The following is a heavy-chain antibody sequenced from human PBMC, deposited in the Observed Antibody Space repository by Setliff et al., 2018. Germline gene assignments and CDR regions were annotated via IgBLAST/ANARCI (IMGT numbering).Heavy chain of an antibody. CDR1: GFTFSSYN. J-gene: IGHJ4*02. V-gene: IGHV3-48*01. CDR2: IGSSTSTI. Sequence: GSLRLSCAASGFTFSSYNMNWVRQAPGKGLEWVSYIGSSTSTIYYADSVKGRFTISRDNAKNSLYLQMNSLRAEDTAVYYCAKRRGAARGWDYFDYWGQGTLVTVSS. CDR3: AKRRGAARGWDYFDY. D-gene: IGHD3-10*01.